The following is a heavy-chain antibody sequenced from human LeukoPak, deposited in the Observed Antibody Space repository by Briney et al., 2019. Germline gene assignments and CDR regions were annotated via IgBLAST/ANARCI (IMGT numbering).Heavy chain of an antibody. CDR2: IRYDGSNK. V-gene: IGHV3-30*02. CDR1: GFTFSSYG. D-gene: IGHD2-21*02. J-gene: IGHJ4*02. Sequence: PGGSLRLSCAASGFTFSSYGMHWVRQAPGKGLEWVAFIRYDGSNKYYADSVKGRFTISRDNSKNTLYLQMNSLRAEDTAVYYCAKDGAHCGGDCYTFDYWGQGTLVTVSS. CDR3: AKDGAHCGGDCYTFDY.